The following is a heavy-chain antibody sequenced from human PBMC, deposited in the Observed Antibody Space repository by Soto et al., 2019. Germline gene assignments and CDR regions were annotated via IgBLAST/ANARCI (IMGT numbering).Heavy chain of an antibody. V-gene: IGHV3-15*07. Sequence: EVQLVESGGGLVKPGWSLRLSCAASGFTVSNAWMNWLRQAPGKGLEWVGRIKSKADGGTTDYAAPVRGRFTISRDDSKNTLYLQMDNLKTEDTALYYCTTAKSSAYDHWGQGTLVTVSS. CDR1: GFTVSNAW. J-gene: IGHJ4*02. D-gene: IGHD6-19*01. CDR2: IKSKADGGTT. CDR3: TTAKSSAYDH.